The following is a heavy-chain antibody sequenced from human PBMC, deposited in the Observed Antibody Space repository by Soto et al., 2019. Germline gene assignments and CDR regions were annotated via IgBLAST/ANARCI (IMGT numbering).Heavy chain of an antibody. CDR1: GDSVSSNDAT. CDR3: ARGWQLGY. J-gene: IGHJ4*02. Sequence: SQTLSLTCVISGDSVSSNDATWDWIRQSPSRGLEWLGRTYYRSTWYYDYAVSVKSRMTINPDTSKNQFSLQLNSVTPEDTAVYYCARGWQLGYWGQGTPVTVSS. D-gene: IGHD6-13*01. CDR2: TYYRSTWYY. V-gene: IGHV6-1*01.